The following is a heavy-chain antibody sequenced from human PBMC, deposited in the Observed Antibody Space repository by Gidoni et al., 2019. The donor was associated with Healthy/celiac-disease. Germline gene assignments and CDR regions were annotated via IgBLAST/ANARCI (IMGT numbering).Heavy chain of an antibody. D-gene: IGHD3-9*01. J-gene: IGHJ5*02. CDR2: INAGNGNT. CDR3: ARGPNYDILTGYYTSGWFDP. CDR1: GYTFTSYA. V-gene: IGHV1-3*01. Sequence: QVQLVQSGAEVKKPGASVKVSCQASGYTFTSYAMHWVRQAPGQRLEWMGWINAGNGNTKYSQKFQGRVTITRDTSASTAYMELSSMRSEDTAVYYCARGPNYDILTGYYTSGWFDPWGQGTLVTVSS.